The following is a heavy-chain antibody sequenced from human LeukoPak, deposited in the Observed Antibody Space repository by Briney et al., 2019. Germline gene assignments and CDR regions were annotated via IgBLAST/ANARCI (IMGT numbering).Heavy chain of an antibody. V-gene: IGHV3-15*01. CDR1: GFTFSNAW. CDR2: IRSKTDGGTT. D-gene: IGHD2-2*01. CDR3: TTSPVPTSSDY. Sequence: GGSLRLSCAASGFTFSNAWMSWVRQAPGKGLEWVGRIRSKTDGGTTDYAAPVKGRFTISRDDSKNTLYLQMNSLKTEDTAVYYCTTSPVPTSSDYWGQGTLVTVSS. J-gene: IGHJ4*02.